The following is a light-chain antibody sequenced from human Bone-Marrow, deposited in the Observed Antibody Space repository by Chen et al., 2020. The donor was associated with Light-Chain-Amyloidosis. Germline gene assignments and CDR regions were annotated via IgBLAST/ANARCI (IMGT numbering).Light chain of an antibody. CDR1: DLPTKY. V-gene: IGLV3-25*03. CDR3: QSADSSGTYEVI. CDR2: RDT. Sequence: SYELTQPPSVSVSPGQTARITCSGDDLPTKYAYWYQQKPGQAPVLVIHRDTRRPAGISEQFSGSSSGTTATLTNSGIQAEDEADYHCQSADSSGTYEVIFGGGTKLTVL. J-gene: IGLJ2*01.